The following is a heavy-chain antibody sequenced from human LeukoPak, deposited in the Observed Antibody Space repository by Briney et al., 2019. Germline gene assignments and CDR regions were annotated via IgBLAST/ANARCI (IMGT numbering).Heavy chain of an antibody. Sequence: ASVKVSCKASGYTFTSYGISWVRQAPGQGLEWMGWISAYNGNTNYAQKFQGRVTMTEDTSTDTAYMELSSLRSEDTAVYYCATDGRRGIAVAGLDYWGQGTLVTVSS. CDR3: ATDGRRGIAVAGLDY. J-gene: IGHJ4*02. D-gene: IGHD6-19*01. V-gene: IGHV1-18*01. CDR2: ISAYNGNT. CDR1: GYTFTSYG.